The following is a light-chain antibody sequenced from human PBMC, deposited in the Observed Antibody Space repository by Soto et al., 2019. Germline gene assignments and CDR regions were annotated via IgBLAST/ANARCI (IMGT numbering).Light chain of an antibody. Sequence: IVMPQSPAPLSVSPGEGFTLSCRASQSVRSHLAWYQQKPGQPPRLLIYGASTRATGIPARFSGSGFGTEFTLTISSLQSEDFAVYYCQQYKNWPLFGQGTRLEI. CDR1: QSVRSH. V-gene: IGKV3-15*01. J-gene: IGKJ5*01. CDR3: QQYKNWPL. CDR2: GAS.